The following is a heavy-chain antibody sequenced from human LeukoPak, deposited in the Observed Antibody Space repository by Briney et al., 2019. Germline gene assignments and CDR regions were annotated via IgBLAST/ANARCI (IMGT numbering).Heavy chain of an antibody. CDR1: GESFSGYY. CDR2: INQSGRT. CDR3: ARGRDSGSGSLTLDY. D-gene: IGHD3-10*01. J-gene: IGHJ4*02. V-gene: IGHV4-34*01. Sequence: SETLSLTCAVYGESFSGYYWSWIRQPPGKGLEWIGEINQSGRTNYKPSLKSRVTISAVTSKNQFSLKLSSVTAADTAVYYCARGRDSGSGSLTLDYWGQGTLVTVSS.